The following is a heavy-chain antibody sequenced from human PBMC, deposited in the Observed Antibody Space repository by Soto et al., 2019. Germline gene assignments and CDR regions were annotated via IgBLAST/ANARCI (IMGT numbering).Heavy chain of an antibody. J-gene: IGHJ4*02. Sequence: GGSLRLSCAASGFTFSSYWMHWVRQAPGKGLVWVSRINPDGSATNYADSVKGRFTISRDNAKNTLYLQMNSLRAEDTAVFYCGRGGSDSPMAPGYWGQGTLVTVS. CDR3: GRGGSDSPMAPGY. CDR2: INPDGSAT. D-gene: IGHD5-18*01. CDR1: GFTFSSYW. V-gene: IGHV3-74*01.